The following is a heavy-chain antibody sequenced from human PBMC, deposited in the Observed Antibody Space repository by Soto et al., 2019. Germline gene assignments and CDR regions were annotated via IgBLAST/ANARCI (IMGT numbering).Heavy chain of an antibody. CDR3: ARQRHSYYDFSYPNFDY. CDR2: INAQNGDT. CDR1: GYTFTSYA. J-gene: IGHJ4*02. D-gene: IGHD3-3*01. V-gene: IGHV1-3*01. Sequence: ASVKVSCKASGYTFTSYAMHWVRQAPGQRLEWMGWINAQNGDTKYAQKFQGRATMTTDTSTTTAYMELRNLRSDDTAVYYCARQRHSYYDFSYPNFDYWGQGALVTVSS.